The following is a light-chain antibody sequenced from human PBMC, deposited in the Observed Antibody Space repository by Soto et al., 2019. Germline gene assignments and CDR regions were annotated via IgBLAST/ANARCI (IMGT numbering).Light chain of an antibody. J-gene: IGKJ4*01. CDR1: QGISSW. CDR2: AAS. Sequence: DIQLTQSPSSVSASPGDRATLTCRASQGISSWLAWYQKKPGKAPKLLIYAASSLQSGVPSRFSGSGSGTDFTLTISRLQPEDFATYYCQQANSFPLTFGGGTKVDIK. V-gene: IGKV1-12*01. CDR3: QQANSFPLT.